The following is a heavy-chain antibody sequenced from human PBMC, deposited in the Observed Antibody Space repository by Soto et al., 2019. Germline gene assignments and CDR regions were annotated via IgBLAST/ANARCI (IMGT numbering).Heavy chain of an antibody. CDR3: ARQYDFWSGYPSPSFDY. J-gene: IGHJ4*02. CDR1: GVPISSGDYY. Sequence: PSETLSLTCTVSGVPISSGDYYWTWIRQLPGKGLEWIGYIYPSGSTYYNPSLKSRVTISLDTSKNQFSLKLSSVTAADTAVYYCARQYDFWSGYPSPSFDYWGQGTLVTVSS. V-gene: IGHV4-30-4*08. CDR2: IYPSGST. D-gene: IGHD3-3*01.